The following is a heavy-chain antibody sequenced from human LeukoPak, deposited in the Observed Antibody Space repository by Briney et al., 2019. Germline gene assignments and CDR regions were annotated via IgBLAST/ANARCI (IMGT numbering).Heavy chain of an antibody. D-gene: IGHD3-10*01. Sequence: GASVKVSCKASGYTFTRYYMHWVRQAPGQGLEWMGRINPNSGGTNYAQKFQGRVTMTRDTSISTAYMELSRLRSDDTAVYYCARQLITYNWFDPWGQGTLVTVSS. CDR3: ARQLITYNWFDP. CDR1: GYTFTRYY. CDR2: INPNSGGT. V-gene: IGHV1-2*06. J-gene: IGHJ5*02.